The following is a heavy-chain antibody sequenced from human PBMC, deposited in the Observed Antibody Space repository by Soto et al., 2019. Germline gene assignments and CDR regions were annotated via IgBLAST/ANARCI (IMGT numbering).Heavy chain of an antibody. V-gene: IGHV3-48*01. CDR1: GFTFSRYS. CDR3: AREYCSSTSCLNWFDP. CDR2: ISSSSSTI. J-gene: IGHJ5*02. D-gene: IGHD2-2*01. Sequence: VGSLRLSCAASGFTFSRYSMNWVRQAPGKGLEWVSYISSSSSTIYYADSVKGRFTISRDNAKNSLYLQMNSLRAEDTAVYYCAREYCSSTSCLNWFDPWGQGT.